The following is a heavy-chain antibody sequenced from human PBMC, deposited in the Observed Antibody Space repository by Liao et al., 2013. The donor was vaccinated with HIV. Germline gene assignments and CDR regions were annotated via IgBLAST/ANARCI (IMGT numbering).Heavy chain of an antibody. D-gene: IGHD5-18*01. J-gene: IGHJ3*02. CDR2: IYTTGST. CDR3: ARATRGYSYGSDALDI. V-gene: IGHV4-61*02. CDR1: GGSIGSGGYY. Sequence: QLQLQESGPGLVKPSETLSLTCTVSGGSIGSGGYYWSWIRQPAGKGLEWIGRIYTTGSTDYNPSLKSRLTVSVDTSKNQFSLKLSSVTAADTAVYFCARATRGYSYGSDALDIWGQGTMVTVSS.